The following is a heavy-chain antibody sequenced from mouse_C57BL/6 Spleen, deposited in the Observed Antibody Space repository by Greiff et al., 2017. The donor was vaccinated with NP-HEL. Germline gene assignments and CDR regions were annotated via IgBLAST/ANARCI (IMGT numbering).Heavy chain of an antibody. V-gene: IGHV1-82*01. CDR1: GYAFSSSW. CDR2: IYPGDGDT. D-gene: IGHD2-3*01. Sequence: QVQLQQSGPELVKPGASVKISCKASGYAFSSSWMNWVKQRPGKGLEWIGRIYPGDGDTNYNGKFKGKATLTADKSSSTAYMQLSSLTSEDSAVYFCATIYDGYYEGFAYWGQGTLVTVSA. CDR3: ATIYDGYYEGFAY. J-gene: IGHJ3*01.